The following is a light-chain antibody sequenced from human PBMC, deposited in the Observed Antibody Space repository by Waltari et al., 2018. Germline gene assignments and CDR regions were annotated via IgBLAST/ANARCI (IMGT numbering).Light chain of an antibody. CDR3: QQYASYSGS. CDR1: QRFGRW. J-gene: IGKJ2*03. CDR2: DIS. Sequence: DIQMTQSPSTLSASVGDRVTITCRASQRFGRWLVWYQQKPGQAPKLLIYDISTLEGGVPSRFSGSGSGTEFTLTISNLQPDDFAAYFCQQYASYSGSFGQGTRLEIK. V-gene: IGKV1-5*01.